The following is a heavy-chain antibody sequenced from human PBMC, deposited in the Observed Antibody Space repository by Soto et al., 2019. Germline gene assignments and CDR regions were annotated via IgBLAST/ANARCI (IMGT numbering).Heavy chain of an antibody. CDR2: ISGSGGST. Sequence: PGGSLRLSCAASGFTFSSYAMSWVRQAPGKGLEWVSAISGSGGSTYYADSAKGRFTISRDNSKNTLYLQMNSLRAEDTAVYYCAKDPYYDFWSGYFDYWGQGTLVTVSS. CDR3: AKDPYYDFWSGYFDY. J-gene: IGHJ4*02. V-gene: IGHV3-23*01. D-gene: IGHD3-3*01. CDR1: GFTFSSYA.